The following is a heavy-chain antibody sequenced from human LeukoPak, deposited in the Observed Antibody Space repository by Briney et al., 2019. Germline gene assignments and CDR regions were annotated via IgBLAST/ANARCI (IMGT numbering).Heavy chain of an antibody. CDR3: ARGKTYYYDSSGYQNCDY. J-gene: IGHJ4*02. CDR1: GGTFSSYA. CDR2: IIPIFGTA. Sequence: AASVKVSCKASGGTFSSYAISWVRQAHGQGLEWMGGIIPIFGTANYAQKFQGRVTITADESTSTAYMELSSLRSEDTAVYYCARGKTYYYDSSGYQNCDYWGQGTLVTVSS. D-gene: IGHD3-22*01. V-gene: IGHV1-69*13.